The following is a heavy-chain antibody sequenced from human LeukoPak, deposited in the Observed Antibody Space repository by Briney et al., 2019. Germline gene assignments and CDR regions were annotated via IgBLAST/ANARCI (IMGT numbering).Heavy chain of an antibody. CDR2: IYYSGST. CDR1: GGSISTYY. CDR3: ARFLGEYQLLSHFDY. J-gene: IGHJ4*02. D-gene: IGHD2-2*01. V-gene: IGHV4-59*01. Sequence: SETLSLTCTVSGGSISTYYWSWIREPPGKGLEGSGYIYYSGSTNYNPSLKSRVTISVDTSKNQFSLKLSSVTAADTAVYYCARFLGEYQLLSHFDYWGQGTLVTVSS.